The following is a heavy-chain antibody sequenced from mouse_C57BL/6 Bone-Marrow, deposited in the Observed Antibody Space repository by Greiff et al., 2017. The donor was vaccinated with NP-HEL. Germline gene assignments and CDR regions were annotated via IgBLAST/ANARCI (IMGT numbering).Heavy chain of an antibody. CDR2: ISSASSTI. V-gene: IGHV5-17*01. CDR1: GFTFSDYG. CDR3: ARRYRGLYYYAMDY. D-gene: IGHD2-12*01. J-gene: IGHJ4*01. Sequence: EVMLVESGGGLVKPGGSLKLSCAASGFTFSDYGMHWVRQAPEKGLEWVAYISSASSTIYYADTVKGRFTISRDNAKNTLFLQMTSLRSEDTAMYYCARRYRGLYYYAMDYWGQGTSVTVSS.